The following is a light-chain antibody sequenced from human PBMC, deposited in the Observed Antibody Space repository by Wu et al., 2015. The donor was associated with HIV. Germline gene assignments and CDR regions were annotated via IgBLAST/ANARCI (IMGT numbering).Light chain of an antibody. CDR3: QQYSSSPRT. CDR2: GAS. J-gene: IGKJ1*01. CDR1: QSINKNY. Sequence: EIVLTQYPGSLSLSPGERASLSCRASQSINKNYLAWYQQKPGQAPRLLMYGASSRATGVPDRFRGSGSGTDFTLTISRVEREDFAAYFCQQYSSSPRTFGQGTKVEIK. V-gene: IGKV3-20*01.